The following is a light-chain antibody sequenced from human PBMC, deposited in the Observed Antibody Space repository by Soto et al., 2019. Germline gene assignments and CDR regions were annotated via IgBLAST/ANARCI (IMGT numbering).Light chain of an antibody. CDR1: QSVSSN. J-gene: IGKJ4*01. CDR3: QQYNNWPPG. Sequence: EIVMTQSPATLSVSPGERATLSCRASQSVSSNLAWYQQKPGQAPRLLIYGASTRATGIPARFSGSGSGTEFTLTISSLQSEDFAVYYCQQYNNWPPGFGGGTKWISN. CDR2: GAS. V-gene: IGKV3-15*01.